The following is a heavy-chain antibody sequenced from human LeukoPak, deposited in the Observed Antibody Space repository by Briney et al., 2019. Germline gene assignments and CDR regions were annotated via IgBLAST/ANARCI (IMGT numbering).Heavy chain of an antibody. CDR2: INPNSGGT. CDR3: ARVFGVAARKYYFDY. J-gene: IGHJ4*02. Sequence: GASVKVSCKASGYTFTGYYMHWVRQAPGQGLEWMGWINPNSGGTNYAQKFQGRVTMTRDTSISTAYMELSRLRSDDTAVYYCARVFGVAARKYYFDYWGQGTLVTVSS. CDR1: GYTFTGYY. V-gene: IGHV1-2*02. D-gene: IGHD3-3*01.